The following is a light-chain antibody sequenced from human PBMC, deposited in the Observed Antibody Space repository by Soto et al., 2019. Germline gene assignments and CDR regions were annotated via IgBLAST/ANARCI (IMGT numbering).Light chain of an antibody. J-gene: IGKJ1*01. CDR1: QSVSSRY. CDR2: AAS. Sequence: EIVLTQSPVTLSLSPGERATLSCRASQSVSSRYFAWYQQKPGQAPRLLIYAASSRAAGIPDRFSGSGSGTDFSFTISRLEPEDFAVYYCHQYASSRTFGPGTKVE. V-gene: IGKV3-20*01. CDR3: HQYASSRT.